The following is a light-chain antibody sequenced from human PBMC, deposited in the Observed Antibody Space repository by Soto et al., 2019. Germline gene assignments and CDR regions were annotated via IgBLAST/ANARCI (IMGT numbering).Light chain of an antibody. Sequence: QSALTQPASVSGSPGQSITISCTGTSSDIGGYNYVSWYQQHPGKAPKLMIYDVSNWPSGVSNRFSGSKSGNTASLTISGLQAEDEADYYCSSYTGSSPWVFGTGTKLTVL. V-gene: IGLV2-14*01. CDR1: SSDIGGYNY. J-gene: IGLJ1*01. CDR2: DVS. CDR3: SSYTGSSPWV.